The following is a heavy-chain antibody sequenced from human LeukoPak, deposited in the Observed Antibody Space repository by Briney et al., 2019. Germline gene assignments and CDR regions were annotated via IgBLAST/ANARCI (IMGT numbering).Heavy chain of an antibody. V-gene: IGHV4-59*01. Sequence: SETLSLTCTVSGGSISSYYWSWIRQPPGKGLEWIGYIHYSGSTNYNPSLKSRVTISVDTSKNQFSLKLSSVTAADTAVYYCARCIAAAGLDYWGQGTLVTVSS. D-gene: IGHD6-13*01. CDR2: IHYSGST. CDR3: ARCIAAAGLDY. CDR1: GGSISSYY. J-gene: IGHJ4*02.